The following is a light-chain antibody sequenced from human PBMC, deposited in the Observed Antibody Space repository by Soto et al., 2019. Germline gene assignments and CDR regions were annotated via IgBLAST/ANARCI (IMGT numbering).Light chain of an antibody. V-gene: IGLV1-44*01. J-gene: IGLJ1*01. Sequence: QSVLXQPPSASGTPGQRVTISCSGSSSNIGTNTVNWYLQLPGTAPKLLMYNNNQRPSGVPERFSGSKSGTSASLAIGGLQSEDEADYYCAAWDDSLDGFYVFGSGTKVTVL. CDR1: SSNIGTNT. CDR3: AAWDDSLDGFYV. CDR2: NNN.